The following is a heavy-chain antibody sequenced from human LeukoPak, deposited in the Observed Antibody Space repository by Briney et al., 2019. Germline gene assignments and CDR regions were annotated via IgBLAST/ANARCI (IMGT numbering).Heavy chain of an antibody. CDR1: GFTFSGYW. J-gene: IGHJ4*02. Sequence: AGSLRLSCVASGFTFSGYWMTWVRQAPGKGLEWVANIKQDGSEKYYVDSVKGRFTISRDNAKNSLYLQMNTLRAEDTAVYYCARGSPVDYWGQGTLVTVSS. V-gene: IGHV3-7*01. CDR3: ARGSPVDY. CDR2: IKQDGSEK.